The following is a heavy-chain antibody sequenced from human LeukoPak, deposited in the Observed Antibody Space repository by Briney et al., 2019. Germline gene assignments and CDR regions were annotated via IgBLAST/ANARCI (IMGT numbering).Heavy chain of an antibody. Sequence: SETLSLTCTVSGGSIISSSHYWGWIRQPPGKGLEWIGSIYDSGSTYYNSSLKSRVTMSIDTSKKQFSLKLRTATAADTAVYYCARWRGFTGSSDENWFDPWGQGTLVTVSS. CDR1: GGSIISSSHY. CDR2: IYDSGST. J-gene: IGHJ5*02. D-gene: IGHD6-6*01. CDR3: ARWRGFTGSSDENWFDP. V-gene: IGHV4-39*07.